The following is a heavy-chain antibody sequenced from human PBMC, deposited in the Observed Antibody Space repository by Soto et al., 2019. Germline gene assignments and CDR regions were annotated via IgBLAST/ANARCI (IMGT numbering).Heavy chain of an antibody. J-gene: IGHJ6*04. Sequence: QVQLVQSGAEVKKPGSSVKVSCKASGGTFSSYAISWVRQAPGQGLEWMGGIIPIFGTADYAQKFQGRVTITADDFTSTAYMELSSLRSEDTAVYYCARHLGGNHYYYGMDVLVIGTTVTVSS. CDR3: ARHLGGNHYYYGMDV. CDR1: GGTFSSYA. CDR2: IIPIFGTA. D-gene: IGHD3-16*01. V-gene: IGHV1-69*12.